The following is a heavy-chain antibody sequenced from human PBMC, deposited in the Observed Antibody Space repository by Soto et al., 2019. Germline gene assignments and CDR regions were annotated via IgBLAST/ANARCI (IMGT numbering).Heavy chain of an antibody. D-gene: IGHD6-13*01. Sequence: QPGGSLRLSXTASGFTFGDYAMSWFRQAPGKGLEWVGFIRSKAYGGTTEYAASVKGRFTISRDDSKSIAYLQMNSLKTEDTAVYYCTREAAAGMFRIRENWFDPWGQGTLVTVSS. CDR1: GFTFGDYA. CDR2: IRSKAYGGTT. CDR3: TREAAAGMFRIRENWFDP. J-gene: IGHJ5*02. V-gene: IGHV3-49*03.